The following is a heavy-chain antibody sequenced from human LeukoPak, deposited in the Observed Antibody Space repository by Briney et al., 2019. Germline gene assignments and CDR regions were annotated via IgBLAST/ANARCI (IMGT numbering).Heavy chain of an antibody. Sequence: PGGSLRLSCAASGFTFTRYAMSWVRQAPGKGLEWVSTISDSGSDTYYADSVKGRFTISKDNSKNTLYLQMNSLRAEDTAVYYCAKDGGEGYWGQGTLVTVSS. CDR3: AKDGGEGY. V-gene: IGHV3-23*01. J-gene: IGHJ4*02. CDR1: GFTFTRYA. CDR2: ISDSGSDT. D-gene: IGHD2-15*01.